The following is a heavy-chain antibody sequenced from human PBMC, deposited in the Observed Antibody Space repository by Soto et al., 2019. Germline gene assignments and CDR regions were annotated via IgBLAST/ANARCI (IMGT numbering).Heavy chain of an antibody. CDR3: GRFSGCSYNTYDFYYGMDV. V-gene: IGHV1-18*04. CDR1: GYTFTSYG. D-gene: IGHD2-15*01. CDR2: ISAYNGNT. Sequence: AAVKVSCKDSGYTFTSYGISWVGQAPGQELDWMGWISAYNGNTKYAQDLLGRVTMTTDTSTSTAYMELRSLISDDTALYYWGRFSGCSYNTYDFYYGMDVWGQGTPVTVSS. J-gene: IGHJ6*02.